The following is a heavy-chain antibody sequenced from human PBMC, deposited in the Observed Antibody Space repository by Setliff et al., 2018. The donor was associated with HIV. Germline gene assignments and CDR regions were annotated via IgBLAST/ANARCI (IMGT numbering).Heavy chain of an antibody. CDR2: SSSGSTI. CDR3: ARERGYCSSISCIAYYYYMDV. D-gene: IGHD2-2*01. V-gene: IGHV3-11*04. Sequence: PGGSLRLSCAASGFNVSHNYMTWVRQAPGKGPEWVYISSSGSTIYFADSVKGRFTISRDNAKNSLYLQMNSLRAEDTAVYYCARERGYCSSISCIAYYYYMDVWGKGTTVTVSS. J-gene: IGHJ6*03. CDR1: GFNVSHNY.